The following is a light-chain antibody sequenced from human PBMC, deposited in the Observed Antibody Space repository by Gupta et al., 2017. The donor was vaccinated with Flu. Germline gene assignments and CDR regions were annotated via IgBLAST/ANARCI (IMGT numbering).Light chain of an antibody. J-gene: IGKJ2*01. Sequence: LGERATINCKSSQSVLYNSNNKNYLAWYQQKPGQPPKLLIYWSSTRESGVPDRFSGSGSGTDFTLTISSLQAEDVAVYYCQQYYATPPYTFGQGTNLEIK. V-gene: IGKV4-1*01. CDR3: QQYYATPPYT. CDR1: QSVLYNSNNKNY. CDR2: WSS.